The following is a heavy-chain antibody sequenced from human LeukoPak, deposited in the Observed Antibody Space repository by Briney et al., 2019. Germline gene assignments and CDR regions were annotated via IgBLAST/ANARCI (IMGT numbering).Heavy chain of an antibody. J-gene: IGHJ3*02. Sequence: QSGRSLRVSCAASGFIFSSYEFHWVRQAPGKGLEWLAVISYDGKNKYYTDSVKGRFDISRDDSKYTVSLQLNSLRPEDTALYFCARDRRSRFSEWLSEEPDGFDMWGQGTMVIVSS. CDR3: ARDRRSRFSEWLSEEPDGFDM. D-gene: IGHD3-3*01. CDR1: GFIFSSYE. CDR2: ISYDGKNK. V-gene: IGHV3-30*09.